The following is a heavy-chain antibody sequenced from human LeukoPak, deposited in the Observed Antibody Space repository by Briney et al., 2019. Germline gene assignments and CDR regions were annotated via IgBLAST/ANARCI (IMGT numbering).Heavy chain of an antibody. J-gene: IGHJ4*02. CDR2: IKQDGSEK. Sequence: GGSLRLSCAASGFSLSSYWMSWVRQAPGKGLEWVANIKQDGSEKYYVDSLKGRFTIARDNAKNSLYLQMNSLGAEDTAVYYCARDSAGVGIDYWGQGTLVTVSS. D-gene: IGHD6-13*01. CDR1: GFSLSSYW. CDR3: ARDSAGVGIDY. V-gene: IGHV3-7*03.